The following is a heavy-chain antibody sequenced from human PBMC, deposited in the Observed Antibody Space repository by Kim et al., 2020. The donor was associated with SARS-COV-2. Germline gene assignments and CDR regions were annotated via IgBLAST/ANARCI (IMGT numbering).Heavy chain of an antibody. Sequence: DSGKGRFTISRDNSKNSLYLQMNSLRTEDTALYYCAKGEFPPYYYYYMDVWGKGTTVTVSS. D-gene: IGHD3-10*01. J-gene: IGHJ6*03. V-gene: IGHV3-43*01. CDR3: AKGEFPPYYYYYMDV.